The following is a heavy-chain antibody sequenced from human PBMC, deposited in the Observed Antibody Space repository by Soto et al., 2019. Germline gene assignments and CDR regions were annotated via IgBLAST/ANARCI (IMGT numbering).Heavy chain of an antibody. Sequence: QLQLQESGPGLVKPSETLSLTCTVSGGSISSSSYYWGWIRQPPGKGLEWIGSIYYSGSTYYNPSLKSPIHNSVNTSKNPFSLKLSSVTAPDTAVYYWSYSRSWYRDYWGPGTLVTVSS. J-gene: IGHJ4*02. CDR2: IYYSGST. CDR1: GGSISSSSYY. V-gene: IGHV4-39*01. CDR3: SYSRSWYRDY. D-gene: IGHD6-13*01.